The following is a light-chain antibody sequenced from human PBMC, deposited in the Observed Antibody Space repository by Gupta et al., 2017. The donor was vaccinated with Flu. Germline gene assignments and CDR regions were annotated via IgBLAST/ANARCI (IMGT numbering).Light chain of an antibody. CDR2: GAS. Sequence: EIVLTQSPGTLSLFPGERATPSCRASQTLTSDFLGWYQQKPGQAPKFLIYGASNRAAGIPDRFSGSGSGTDFTLTISRLEPDDFAVYFCQQYGGSPRTFGXGTTVEIK. J-gene: IGKJ1*01. V-gene: IGKV3-20*01. CDR1: QTLTSDF. CDR3: QQYGGSPRT.